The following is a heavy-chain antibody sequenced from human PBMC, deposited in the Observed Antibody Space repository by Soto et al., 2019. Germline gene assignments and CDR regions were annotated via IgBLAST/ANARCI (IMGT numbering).Heavy chain of an antibody. J-gene: IGHJ5*02. V-gene: IGHV1-69*13. Sequence: WASVKVSCKASGGTFSSYAISWVRQAPGQGLEWMGGIIPIFGTANYAQKFQGRVTITADESTSTAYMELSSLRSEDTAVYYCARALVLGYCSGGSCFDNWFDTWGQGTLVTVSS. D-gene: IGHD2-15*01. CDR1: GGTFSSYA. CDR2: IIPIFGTA. CDR3: ARALVLGYCSGGSCFDNWFDT.